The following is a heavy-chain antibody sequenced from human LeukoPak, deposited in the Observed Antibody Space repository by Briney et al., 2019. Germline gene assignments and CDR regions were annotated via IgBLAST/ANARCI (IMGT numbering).Heavy chain of an antibody. J-gene: IGHJ4*02. V-gene: IGHV4-34*01. CDR3: ATLSGMTTVIYDY. CDR2: INHSGST. CDR1: GGSFSGYY. Sequence: SKTLSLTCAVYGGSFSGYYWSWIRQPPGKGLEWIGEINHSGSTNYNPSLKSRVTISVDTSKNQFSLKLSSVTAADTAVYYCATLSGMTTVIYDYWGQGTLVTVSS. D-gene: IGHD4-17*01.